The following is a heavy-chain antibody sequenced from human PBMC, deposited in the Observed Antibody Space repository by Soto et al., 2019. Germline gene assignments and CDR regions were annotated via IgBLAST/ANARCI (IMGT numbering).Heavy chain of an antibody. CDR3: ARDLRTPIFGVVLLCRMDV. J-gene: IGHJ6*02. CDR2: ISYDGSNK. Sequence: PGGSVRLACAASGFTFSSYAMHWVRQAPGKGLEWVAVISYDGSNKYYADSVKGRFTISRDNSKNTLYLQMNSLRAEDTAVYYCARDLRTPIFGVVLLCRMDVSGAGT. D-gene: IGHD3-3*01. CDR1: GFTFSSYA. V-gene: IGHV3-30-3*01.